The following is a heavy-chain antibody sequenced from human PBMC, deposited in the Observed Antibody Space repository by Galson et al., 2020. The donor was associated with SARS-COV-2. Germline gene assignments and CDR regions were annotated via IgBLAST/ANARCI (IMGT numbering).Heavy chain of an antibody. CDR3: ATAPFLGQCSNTSCFAGPFDI. CDR1: GFTISRNP. J-gene: IGHJ3*02. Sequence: GGSLRLSCVGSGFTISRNPLNWVRQAPGKGLEWVSSISYTSTYIYYAESVMGRFTISRDNAKNSVYLHMDSLRAEDTALYYCATAPFLGQCSNTSCFAGPFDIWGRGTMVTVSS. V-gene: IGHV3-21*01. D-gene: IGHD2-2*01. CDR2: ISYTSTYI.